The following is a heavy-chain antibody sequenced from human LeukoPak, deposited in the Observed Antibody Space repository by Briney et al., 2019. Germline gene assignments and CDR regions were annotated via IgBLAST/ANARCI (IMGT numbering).Heavy chain of an antibody. D-gene: IGHD6-13*01. J-gene: IGHJ6*03. CDR1: GGSISSYY. CDR2: IYTSGST. Sequence: SGTLSLTCTVSGGSISSYYWSWIRQPAGKGLEWIGRIYTSGSTSYNPSLKSRVTISVDTSKNQFSLKLSSVTAADTAVYYCARGDPGTPAAGSPNYYYYYIDVWGKGTTVTVSS. CDR3: ARGDPGTPAAGSPNYYYYYIDV. V-gene: IGHV4-4*07.